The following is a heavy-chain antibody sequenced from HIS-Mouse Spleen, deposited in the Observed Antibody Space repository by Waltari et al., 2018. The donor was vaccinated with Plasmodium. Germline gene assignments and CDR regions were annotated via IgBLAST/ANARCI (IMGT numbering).Heavy chain of an antibody. D-gene: IGHD6-13*01. CDR3: ARSIAATVTFYFDY. CDR2: IYYSGST. CDR1: CCSICCGLSY. V-gene: IGHV4-31*03. Sequence: QLPLQESAPGLVKPSQTLSLTCTVSCCSICCGLSYWSWIRQHPGKGLEWIGYIYYSGSTYYNPSLKSRVTISVDTSKNQFSLKLSSVTAADTAVYYCARSIAATVTFYFDYWGQGTLVTVSS. J-gene: IGHJ4*02.